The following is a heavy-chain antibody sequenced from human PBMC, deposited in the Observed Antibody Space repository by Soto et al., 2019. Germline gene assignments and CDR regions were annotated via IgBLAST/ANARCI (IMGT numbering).Heavy chain of an antibody. CDR3: ARAPQTVSFFDI. J-gene: IGHJ3*02. Sequence: EVQLVESGGGLVQPGGSLRLSCAASGFTVSSNYMSWVRQAPGKGLEWVSVIYSGGSTYYADSVKGRFTISRNNSKNTLYLQMNCLRAEDTAVYYCARAPQTVSFFDIWGQGTMVTVSS. CDR2: IYSGGST. CDR1: GFTVSSNY. V-gene: IGHV3-53*04. D-gene: IGHD4-17*01.